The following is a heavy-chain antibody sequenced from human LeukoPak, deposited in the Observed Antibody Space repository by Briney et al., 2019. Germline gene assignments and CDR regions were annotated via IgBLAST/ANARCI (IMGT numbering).Heavy chain of an antibody. CDR1: GFTFSDYY. V-gene: IGHV3-7*01. CDR2: INEDGGAK. Sequence: GGSLRLSCAASGFTFSDYYMTWIRQAPGRGREGVADINEDGGAKHYVDSVQGRFTISRDNAKNSLYLQMNSLAAEDTAVYYCARDYTYCSGSRCYDRFDYWGRGIRVTVSS. D-gene: IGHD2-15*01. CDR3: ARDYTYCSGSRCYDRFDY. J-gene: IGHJ4*02.